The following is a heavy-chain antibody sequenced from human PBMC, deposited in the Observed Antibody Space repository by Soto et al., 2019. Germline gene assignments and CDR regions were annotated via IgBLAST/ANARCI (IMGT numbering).Heavy chain of an antibody. CDR2: IYHSGST. CDR1: GYSINGDNY. Sequence: PSETLSLTCTVSGYSINGDNYWGWIRQPPGKGLEWIGSIYHSGSTYYNPSLKSRVTISKDTSKNQFSLRLTSVTAADTAMYYCAKKGYYASGRINLFDPWGQGTLVTVSS. V-gene: IGHV4-38-2*02. J-gene: IGHJ5*02. D-gene: IGHD3-10*01. CDR3: AKKGYYASGRINLFDP.